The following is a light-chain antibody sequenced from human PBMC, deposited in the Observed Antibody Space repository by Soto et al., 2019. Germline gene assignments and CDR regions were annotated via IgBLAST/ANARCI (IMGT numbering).Light chain of an antibody. CDR3: ASWDDRLGAVM. CDR2: SNN. Sequence: QSALAQPPSASGTPGQSVFISCSGSSSNIGGTNYAYWYQQLPGAAPKLLMHSNNLRPSGVPERISGSKSGTSASLAISGLRSEDEAVYYCASWDDRLGAVMFGGGTKVTV. CDR1: SSNIGGTNY. J-gene: IGLJ3*02. V-gene: IGLV1-47*02.